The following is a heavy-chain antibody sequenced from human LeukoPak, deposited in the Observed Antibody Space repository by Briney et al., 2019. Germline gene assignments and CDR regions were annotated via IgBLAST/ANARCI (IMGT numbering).Heavy chain of an antibody. J-gene: IGHJ4*02. Sequence: GGSLRLSCAASGFDFSSNWMHWVRHAPGQGLVWVSRIKGDGISTNYADSVKGRFTISRDIAKNTLYLQMNSLRAEDTGVYYCAVELTAPFDYWGQGTLVTVSS. CDR2: IKGDGIST. CDR1: GFDFSSNW. V-gene: IGHV3-74*01. CDR3: AVELTAPFDY. D-gene: IGHD1-14*01.